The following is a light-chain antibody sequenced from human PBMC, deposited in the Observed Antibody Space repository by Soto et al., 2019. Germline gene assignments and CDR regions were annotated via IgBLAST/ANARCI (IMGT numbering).Light chain of an antibody. CDR3: CSYAGSYTFVV. V-gene: IGLV2-11*01. J-gene: IGLJ2*01. CDR1: SSDVGGYNY. CDR2: DVS. Sequence: QSALTQPRSVSGSPGQSVTISCTGTSSDVGGYNYVSWYQQHPGKAPKLMIYDVSKRPSGVPDRFSGSKSGNTASLNISGLQAEDEADYYCCSYAGSYTFVVLGGGTKLTVL.